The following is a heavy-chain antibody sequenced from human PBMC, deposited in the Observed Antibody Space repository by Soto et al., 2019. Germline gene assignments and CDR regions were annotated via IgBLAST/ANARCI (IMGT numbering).Heavy chain of an antibody. CDR3: ARSKPPGTAMAPFDY. Sequence: GGSLRLSCAASGFTFSSYWMSWVRQAPGKGLEWVANIKQDGSEKYYVDSVKGRFTISRDNAKDSLYLQMNSLRAEDTAVYYCARSKPPGTAMAPFDYWGQGTLVTVSS. CDR2: IKQDGSEK. J-gene: IGHJ4*02. V-gene: IGHV3-7*05. D-gene: IGHD5-18*01. CDR1: GFTFSSYW.